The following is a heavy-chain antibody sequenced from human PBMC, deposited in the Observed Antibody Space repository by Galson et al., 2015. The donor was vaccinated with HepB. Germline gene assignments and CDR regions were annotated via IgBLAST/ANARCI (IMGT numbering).Heavy chain of an antibody. CDR3: ASGYCSGGSCYPGYFDY. CDR2: ISYDGSNK. J-gene: IGHJ4*02. V-gene: IGHV3-30-3*01. CDR1: GFTFSSYA. D-gene: IGHD2-15*01. Sequence: SLRLSCAASGFTFSSYAMHWVRQAPGKGLEWVAVISYDGSNKYYADSVKGRFTISRDNSKNTLYLQMNSLRAEDTAVYYCASGYCSGGSCYPGYFDYWGQGTLVTVSS.